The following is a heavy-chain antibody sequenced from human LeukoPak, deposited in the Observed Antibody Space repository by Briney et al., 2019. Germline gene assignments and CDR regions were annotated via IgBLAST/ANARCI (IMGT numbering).Heavy chain of an antibody. Sequence: SETLSLTCTVTGGTISRYYWSWIRQPPGKGLEWIGYIYYSGTTNYNPSLKSRVTISVDTSKNQFSLKLSSVTAADTAVYYCARGPTRNYFDYWGQGTLVTVSS. V-gene: IGHV4-59*01. J-gene: IGHJ4*02. CDR3: ARGPTRNYFDY. CDR2: IYYSGTT. CDR1: GGTISRYY.